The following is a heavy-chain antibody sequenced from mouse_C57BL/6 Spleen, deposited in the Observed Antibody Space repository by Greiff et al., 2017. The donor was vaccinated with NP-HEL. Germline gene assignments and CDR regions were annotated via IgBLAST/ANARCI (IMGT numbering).Heavy chain of an antibody. V-gene: IGHV14-4*01. CDR2: IDPENGAT. Sequence: VQLQQSGAELVRPGASVKLSCTASGFNIKDDYMHWVKQRPEQGLEWIGWIDPENGATEYASKFQGKATITADTSYNTAYLQRSSLTSEDTAVYYCTTNDDGSSPYWGQGTTLTVSS. CDR3: TTNDDGSSPY. CDR1: GFNIKDDY. D-gene: IGHD1-1*01. J-gene: IGHJ2*01.